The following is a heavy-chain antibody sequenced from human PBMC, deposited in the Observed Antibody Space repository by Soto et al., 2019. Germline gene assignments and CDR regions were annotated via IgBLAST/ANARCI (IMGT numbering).Heavy chain of an antibody. J-gene: IGHJ5*02. CDR3: ARLRGYSGYDQNWFDP. V-gene: IGHV3-NL1*01. CDR1: GFTFSSYG. Sequence: PGGSLRLSCAASGFTFSSYGMHWVRQAPGKGLEWVAVIYSGGSTYYADSVKGRFTISRHNSKNTLYLQMNSLRAEDTAVYYCARLRGYSGYDQNWFDPWGQGTLVTVSS. D-gene: IGHD5-12*01. CDR2: IYSGGST.